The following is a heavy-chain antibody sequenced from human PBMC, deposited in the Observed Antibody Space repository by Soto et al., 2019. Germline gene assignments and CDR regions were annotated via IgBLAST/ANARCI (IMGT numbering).Heavy chain of an antibody. CDR3: ARGSARHFISRRGYSGYGYFDY. Sequence: QVQLQQWGAGLLKPSETLSLTCAVYGGSFSGYYWSWIRQPPGKGLEWIGEINHSGSTNYNPSLKHRVTISVDTSNNQFSLKLSSVTAADTAVYYCARGSARHFISRRGYSGYGYFDYWGQGTLVTVSS. V-gene: IGHV4-34*01. D-gene: IGHD5-12*01. CDR2: INHSGST. CDR1: GGSFSGYY. J-gene: IGHJ4*02.